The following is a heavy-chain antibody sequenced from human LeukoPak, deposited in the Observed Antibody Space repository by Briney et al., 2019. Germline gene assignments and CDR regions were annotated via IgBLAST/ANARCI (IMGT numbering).Heavy chain of an antibody. CDR3: AKDILGSGWSPFDS. V-gene: IGHV3-43*02. D-gene: IGHD6-19*01. Sequence: TGGSLRLSCAASGFIFDDFAMHWVRQTPEKGLEWVSFIYGDGVNIYYADSVKGRFTISRDNSKNSLYLQMDSVRTEDTALYYCAKDILGSGWSPFDSWGQGTLVTVSS. CDR2: IYGDGVNI. CDR1: GFIFDDFA. J-gene: IGHJ4*02.